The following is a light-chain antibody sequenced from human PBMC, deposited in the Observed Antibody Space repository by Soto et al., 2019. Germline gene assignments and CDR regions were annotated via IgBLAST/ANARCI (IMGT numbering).Light chain of an antibody. CDR3: QQTDSFPRT. J-gene: IGKJ1*01. CDR1: QGISSW. Sequence: DIQMTQSPSSVSASVGDRVTITCRASQGISSWLVWYQQKPGKAPKLLIYAISNLQSGVPSRFSGSGSGTDFTLTISSLQPEDFATYYCQQTDSFPRTFGQGTRVEIK. V-gene: IGKV1-12*01. CDR2: AIS.